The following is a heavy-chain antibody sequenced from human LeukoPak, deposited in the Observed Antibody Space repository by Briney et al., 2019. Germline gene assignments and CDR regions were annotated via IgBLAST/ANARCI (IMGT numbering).Heavy chain of an antibody. Sequence: ASVKVSCKASGYTFTSYDINWVRQATGQGLEWMGWMNPNSGNTGYAQKFQDRVTMTRSTSISTAYMELSSLRSEDTAVYYCARVRGYCSSTSCYGWWFDPWGQGTLVTVSS. D-gene: IGHD2-2*01. V-gene: IGHV1-8*01. J-gene: IGHJ5*02. CDR2: MNPNSGNT. CDR3: ARVRGYCSSTSCYGWWFDP. CDR1: GYTFTSYD.